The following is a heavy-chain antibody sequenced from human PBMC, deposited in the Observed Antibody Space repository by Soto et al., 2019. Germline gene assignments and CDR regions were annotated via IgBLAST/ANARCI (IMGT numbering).Heavy chain of an antibody. CDR3: TAEQYCRSHTCPGAFDM. J-gene: IGHJ3*02. CDR2: IKRKSDGETT. V-gene: IGHV3-15*01. D-gene: IGHD2-2*01. CDR1: GFTFRHVW. Sequence: DVPLVESGGDLVNPGGSLRLSCAASGFTFRHVWMSWVRQAPGKGLEWVGHIKRKSDGETTEYAAPVKGRFTISRDDSKNMLFLQMNSLKTEDTAVYYCTAEQYCRSHTCPGAFDMWGQGTMVTVSS.